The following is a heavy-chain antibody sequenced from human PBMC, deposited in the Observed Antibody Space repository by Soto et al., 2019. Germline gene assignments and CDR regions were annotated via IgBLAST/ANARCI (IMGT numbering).Heavy chain of an antibody. CDR1: GFPFSNAW. V-gene: IGHV3-15*07. J-gene: IGHJ4*01. Sequence: EVQLVESGGGLVEPGGSLRLSCSGSGFPFSNAWINWVRHVPGKGLEWVGRIKSRALGGTTDFAAHIRGRFAITRDDSINVAYMQMNSLHTEDTAIYYCTTDSYSSMVVVRFDFWGHGSLVNVSS. CDR3: TTDSYSSMVVVRFDF. D-gene: IGHD2-15*01. CDR2: IKSRALGGTT.